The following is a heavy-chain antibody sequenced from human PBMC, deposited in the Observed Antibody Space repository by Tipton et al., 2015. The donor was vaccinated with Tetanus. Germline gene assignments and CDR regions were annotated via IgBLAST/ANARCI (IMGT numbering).Heavy chain of an antibody. CDR3: ARHSSGYFTFFDY. CDR1: GVSIADNTNY. D-gene: IGHD3-22*01. J-gene: IGHJ4*02. Sequence: PSLTCTVSGVSIADNTNYWGWIRQSPGKGLEWIGSIYFSGDTYSNPSLKSRATISADTSRNQFSLRLSSVTAADTAVYYCARHSSGYFTFFDYWGQGTLVTASS. CDR2: IYFSGDT. V-gene: IGHV4-39*01.